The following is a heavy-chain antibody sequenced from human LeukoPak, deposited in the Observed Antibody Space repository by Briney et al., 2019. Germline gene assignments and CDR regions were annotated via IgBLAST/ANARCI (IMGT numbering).Heavy chain of an antibody. V-gene: IGHV4-61*08. J-gene: IGHJ6*02. CDR1: GGSISSGDYY. CDR3: ARGPYGSGSYPSTYYYYGMDV. Sequence: SETLSLTCTVSGGSISSGDYYWSWIRQPPGKGLEWIGYIYYSGSTNYSPSLKSRVTISVDTSKNQFSLKLSSVTAADTAVYYCARGPYGSGSYPSTYYYYGMDVWGQGTTVTVSS. D-gene: IGHD3-10*01. CDR2: IYYSGST.